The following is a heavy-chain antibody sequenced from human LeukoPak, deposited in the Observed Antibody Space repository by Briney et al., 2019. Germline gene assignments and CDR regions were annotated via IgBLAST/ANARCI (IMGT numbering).Heavy chain of an antibody. CDR1: GYTFSMYN. CDR3: ARDGEDDYGDLDWFDP. CDR2: INPSGGT. J-gene: IGHJ5*02. Sequence: ASVKVSCKGSGYTFSMYNMHWVRQAPGQGLEWVGIINPSGGTSYAQKLQGRISLTRDSSTLYMELSSLRSEDTAVYYCARDGEDDYGDLDWFDPWGQGTLVTVSS. V-gene: IGHV1-46*01. D-gene: IGHD4-17*01.